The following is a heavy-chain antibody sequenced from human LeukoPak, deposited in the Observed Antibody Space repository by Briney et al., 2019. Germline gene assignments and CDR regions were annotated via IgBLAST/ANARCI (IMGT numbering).Heavy chain of an antibody. CDR1: GFTFSDYD. CDR2: IGTAGDT. CDR3: ARVAKERVGGVYYFDY. J-gene: IGHJ4*02. V-gene: IGHV3-13*01. Sequence: GGSLRLPCAASGFTFSDYDMHWVRQATGKGLEWVSSIGTAGDTYYTGSVKGRFTISRENAKNSLYLQMNSLRAGDTAVYYCARVAKERVGGVYYFDYWGQGTLVTVSS. D-gene: IGHD1-1*01.